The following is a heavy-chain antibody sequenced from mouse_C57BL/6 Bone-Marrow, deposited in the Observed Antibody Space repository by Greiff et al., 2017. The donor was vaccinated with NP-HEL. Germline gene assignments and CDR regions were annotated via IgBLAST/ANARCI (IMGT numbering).Heavy chain of an antibody. CDR3: TTVTTVVPYFDY. V-gene: IGHV14-4*01. CDR1: GFNIKDDY. D-gene: IGHD1-1*01. CDR2: IDPENGDT. J-gene: IGHJ2*01. Sequence: VQLQQSGAELVRPGASVKLSCTASGFNIKDDYMHWVKQRPEQGLEWIGWIDPENGDTEYASKFQGKATITADTSSNTAYLQLSSLTSEDTAVYDCTTVTTVVPYFDYWGQGTTLTVSS.